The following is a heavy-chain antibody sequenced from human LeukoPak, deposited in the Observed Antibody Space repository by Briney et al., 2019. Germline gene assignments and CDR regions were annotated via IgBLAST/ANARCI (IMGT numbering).Heavy chain of an antibody. CDR2: IKQDGSEK. J-gene: IGHJ4*02. CDR1: GFTFSSYW. Sequence: GGSLRLSCAASGFTFSSYWMSWVRQAPGKGLEWVANIKQDGSEKYYVDSVKGRFTISRDNAKNSLYLQTNSLRAEDTAVYYCARDLYDFWSGYSVSDYWGQGTLVTVSP. CDR3: ARDLYDFWSGYSVSDY. D-gene: IGHD3-3*01. V-gene: IGHV3-7*01.